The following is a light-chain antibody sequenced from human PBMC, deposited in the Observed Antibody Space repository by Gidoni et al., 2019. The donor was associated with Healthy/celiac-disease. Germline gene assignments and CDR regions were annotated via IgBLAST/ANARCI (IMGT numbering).Light chain of an antibody. CDR2: AAS. J-gene: IGKJ4*01. CDR1: QSISRY. Sequence: DIQKTQDPSSLPAAVGDRVTITCRASQSISRYLNSSQQKPGNAPKLLIYAASSLQSGVPSLFIGSGSGTYCTPTISRLPPEDFATYFCQQSYSTPLTFGGGTKVEIK. CDR3: QQSYSTPLT. V-gene: IGKV1-39*01.